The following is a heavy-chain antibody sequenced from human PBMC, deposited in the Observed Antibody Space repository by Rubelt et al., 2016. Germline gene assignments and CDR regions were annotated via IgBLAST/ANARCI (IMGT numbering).Heavy chain of an antibody. V-gene: IGHV3-53*01. J-gene: IGHJ6*02. CDR3: SRDILLVVAPGYYDSSGYSYYYYYGMDV. D-gene: IGHD3-22*01. Sequence: VRQAPGKGLEWVSVIYSGGSTYYADSVKGRFTISRDNSKNTLYLQMNSLRAEDTAVYYCSRDILLVVAPGYYDSSGYSYYYYYGMDVWGQGTTVTVSS. CDR2: IYSGGST.